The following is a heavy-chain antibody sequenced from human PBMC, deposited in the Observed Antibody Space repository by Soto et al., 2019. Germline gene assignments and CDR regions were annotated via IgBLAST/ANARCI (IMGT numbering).Heavy chain of an antibody. V-gene: IGHV4-34*01. J-gene: IGHJ6*02. CDR1: GGSFSGYH. Sequence: SETLSLTCAVYGGSFSGYHWSWIRQPPGKGLEWIGEINHSGSTNYNPSLKSRVTISVDTSKNQFSLKLSSVTAADTAVYYCARLLFGELLTSSYGIDVWGQGTTATVSS. D-gene: IGHD3-10*01. CDR3: ARLLFGELLTSSYGIDV. CDR2: INHSGST.